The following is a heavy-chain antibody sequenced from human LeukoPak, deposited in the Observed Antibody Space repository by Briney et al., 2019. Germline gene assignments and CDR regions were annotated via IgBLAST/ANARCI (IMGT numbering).Heavy chain of an antibody. J-gene: IGHJ4*02. V-gene: IGHV3-7*01. Sequence: GGSLRLSCAASGFAFNSYWMTWVRQAPGRGLEWVANINPAGSDTYYVDPVKGRFTISRDNAKNLVYLQMNSLRAEDTAVCYCARDLGYYGSGSPPEYWGQGTLVTVSS. CDR1: GFAFNSYW. D-gene: IGHD3-10*01. CDR3: ARDLGYYGSGSPPEY. CDR2: INPAGSDT.